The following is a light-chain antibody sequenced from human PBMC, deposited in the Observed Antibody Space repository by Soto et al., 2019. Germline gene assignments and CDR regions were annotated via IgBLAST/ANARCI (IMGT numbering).Light chain of an antibody. J-gene: IGKJ3*01. CDR3: QQYDNWPLS. Sequence: EIVITQSPATLSVSPGERATLSCRASQGVRNNLAWYQQKPGQAPRLLMYGASTRAPGIPARFSGSGSGTEFTLTIGSLQSEDFAFYYCQQYDNWPLSFGPGTKVDIK. CDR2: GAS. V-gene: IGKV3-15*01. CDR1: QGVRNN.